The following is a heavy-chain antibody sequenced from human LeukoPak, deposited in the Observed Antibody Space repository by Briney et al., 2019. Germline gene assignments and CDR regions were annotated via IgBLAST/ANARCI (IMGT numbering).Heavy chain of an antibody. V-gene: IGHV4-39*01. J-gene: IGHJ4*02. D-gene: IGHD3-22*01. CDR1: GRSINSSSDY. CDR2: IYCSGST. Sequence: SETLSLTCTVSGRSINSSSDYWGWIRQPQGKGLEWIGSIYCSGSTYYNPSLKSRDTISVDTSNNQFSLKLSSVTAADTVVFFCARHVGGYSYDSSGGFLDYWGQGTLVTVSS. CDR3: ARHVGGYSYDSSGGFLDY.